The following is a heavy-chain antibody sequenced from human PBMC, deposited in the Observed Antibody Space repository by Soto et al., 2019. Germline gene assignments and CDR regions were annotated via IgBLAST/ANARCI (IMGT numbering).Heavy chain of an antibody. CDR2: KNPNSGNT. J-gene: IGHJ6*02. V-gene: IGHV1-8*01. Sequence: ASVKVSCKASGYTFTSYDINWVRQATGQGLEWMGWKNPNSGNTGYAQKFQGRVTITRNTSISTAYTELSSQRSEDTAVYYCTRMRTWAMDVSGQGTAVTVS. CDR3: TRMRTWAMDV. D-gene: IGHD7-27*01. CDR1: GYTFTSYD.